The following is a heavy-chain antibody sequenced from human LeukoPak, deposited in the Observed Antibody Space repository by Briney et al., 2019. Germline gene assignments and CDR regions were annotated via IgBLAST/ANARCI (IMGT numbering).Heavy chain of an antibody. D-gene: IGHD6-25*01. CDR1: GGSISSGDYY. CDR3: ARARGTEAIDY. CDR2: IYYSGST. J-gene: IGHJ4*02. V-gene: IGHV4-30-4*08. Sequence: SQTLSLTCTVSGGSISSGDYYWSWIRQPPGKGLEWIGYIYYSGSTYYNPSLKGRVTISVDTSKNQFSLKLTSVTAADTALYYCARARGTEAIDYWSQGTPVTVSS.